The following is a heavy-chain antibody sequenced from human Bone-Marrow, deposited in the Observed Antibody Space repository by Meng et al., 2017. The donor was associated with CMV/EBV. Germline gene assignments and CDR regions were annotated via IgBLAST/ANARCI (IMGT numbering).Heavy chain of an antibody. CDR2: ILYDGSNK. CDR3: TTDTGKYYRVVGYFDY. J-gene: IGHJ4*02. V-gene: IGHV3-30-3*01. CDR1: GFTFSSYA. D-gene: IGHD2/OR15-2a*01. Sequence: GGSLRLSCAASGFTFSSYAIHWVRQAPGKGLEWVAVILYDGSNKYYADSVKGRFTISRDNSKNTLYLQMNSLKTEDTGVYYCTTDTGKYYRVVGYFDYWGQGALVTVSS.